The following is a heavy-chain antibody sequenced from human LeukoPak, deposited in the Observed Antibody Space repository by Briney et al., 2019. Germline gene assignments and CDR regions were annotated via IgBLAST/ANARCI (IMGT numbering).Heavy chain of an antibody. J-gene: IGHJ4*02. CDR3: AKTYYYDSSGYYYLDY. Sequence: GGSLRLSCAVSGFSLSDYYMTWIRQVPGKGLEWISYITATGSTTYYADSLKGRLTISRDTAKSFVYLQMNSLRVDDTAVYYCAKTYYYDSSGYYYLDYWGQGTLVTVSS. D-gene: IGHD3-22*01. CDR2: ITATGSTT. V-gene: IGHV3-11*01. CDR1: GFSLSDYY.